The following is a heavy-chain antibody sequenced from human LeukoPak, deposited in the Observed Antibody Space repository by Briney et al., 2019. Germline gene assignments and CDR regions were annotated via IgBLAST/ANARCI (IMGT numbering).Heavy chain of an antibody. Sequence: GGSLRLSCAASRFTFSSYAMTWVRQAPGKGLEWVSGISGSGASTYYADSVKGRFTISGDNSKNTLYLQMNSLRAEDTAVYYCAKANMVRGVTLKFDYWGQGTLVTVSS. CDR3: AKANMVRGVTLKFDY. CDR2: ISGSGAST. V-gene: IGHV3-23*01. J-gene: IGHJ4*02. D-gene: IGHD3-10*01. CDR1: RFTFSSYA.